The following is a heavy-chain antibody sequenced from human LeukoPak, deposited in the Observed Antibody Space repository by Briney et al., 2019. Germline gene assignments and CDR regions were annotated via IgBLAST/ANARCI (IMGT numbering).Heavy chain of an antibody. V-gene: IGHV3-23*01. CDR1: GFTFSSYA. CDR3: AKRPNYYDSSGSGYYFDY. Sequence: PGGSLGLSCAASGFTFSSYAMSWVRQAPGKGLEWVSAISGSGGSTYYADSVKGRFTISRDNSKNTLYLQMNSLRAEDTAVYYCAKRPNYYDSSGSGYYFDYWGQGTLVTVSS. CDR2: ISGSGGST. D-gene: IGHD3-22*01. J-gene: IGHJ4*02.